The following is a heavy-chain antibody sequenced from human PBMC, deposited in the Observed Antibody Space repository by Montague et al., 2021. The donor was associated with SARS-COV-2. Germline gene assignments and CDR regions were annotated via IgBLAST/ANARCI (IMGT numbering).Heavy chain of an antibody. CDR1: GGSISSGGYY. Sequence: TLSLTCTVSGGSISSGGYYWSWIRQHPGNFLEWIGYIYYSGSTNYNPSLKSRLTISVDTSKNQFSLKLSSVTAADTAVYYCARGEGVMVYVYGMGVWGQGTTVTVSS. CDR3: ARGEGVMVYVYGMGV. D-gene: IGHD2-8*01. J-gene: IGHJ6*02. CDR2: IYYSGST. V-gene: IGHV4-31*03.